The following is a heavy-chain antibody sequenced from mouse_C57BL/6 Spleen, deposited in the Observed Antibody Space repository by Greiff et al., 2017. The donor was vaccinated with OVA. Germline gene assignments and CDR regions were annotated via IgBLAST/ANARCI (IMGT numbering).Heavy chain of an antibody. D-gene: IGHD1-1*01. CDR1: GYTFTSYW. V-gene: IGHV1-69*01. Sequence: QVHVKQPGAELVMPGASVKLSCKASGYTFTSYWMHWVKQRPGQGLEWIGEIDPSDSYTNYNQKFKGKSTLTVDKSSSTAYMQLSSLTSEDSAVYYCARGVANYFDYWGQGTTLTVSS. CDR3: ARGVANYFDY. CDR2: IDPSDSYT. J-gene: IGHJ2*01.